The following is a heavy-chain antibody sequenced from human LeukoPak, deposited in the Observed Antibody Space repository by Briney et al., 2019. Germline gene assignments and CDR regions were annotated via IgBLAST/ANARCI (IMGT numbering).Heavy chain of an antibody. CDR1: GYTFTGYA. J-gene: IGHJ6*03. D-gene: IGHD6-13*01. CDR3: ATLAGYSSSWYYYYYYMDV. Sequence: ASVKVSCKASGYTFTGYAMNWVRQAPGQGLEWMGWINPNSGGTNYAQKFQGRVTMTRDTSISTAYMELSRLRSDDTAVYYCATLAGYSSSWYYYYYYMDVWGKGTTVTISS. CDR2: INPNSGGT. V-gene: IGHV1-2*02.